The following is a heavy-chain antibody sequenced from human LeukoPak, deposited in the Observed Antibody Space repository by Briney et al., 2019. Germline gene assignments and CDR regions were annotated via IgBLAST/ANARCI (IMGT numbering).Heavy chain of an antibody. V-gene: IGHV4-34*01. CDR1: GGSFSGYY. D-gene: IGHD4-23*01. J-gene: IGHJ5*02. Sequence: SETLSLTCAVYGGSFSGYYWSWIRQPPGKGLEWIGEINHSGSTNYNPSLKSRVTISVDTSKNQFSLKLSSVTAADTAVYYCARGGRRDYGGNWFDPWGQGTLVTVSS. CDR2: INHSGST. CDR3: ARGGRRDYGGNWFDP.